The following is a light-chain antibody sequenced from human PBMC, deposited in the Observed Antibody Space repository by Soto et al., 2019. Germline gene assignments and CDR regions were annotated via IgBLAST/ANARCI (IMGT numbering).Light chain of an antibody. Sequence: SYELTQPPSVSVAPGKTARITCGGNNIGSKSVHWYQQKPGQAPVLVIYYDSDRPSGIPERCSGSNSGNTATLTISRVEAGDAADYYCQVCDSSSDHPYVVFGGGTQLTVL. CDR3: QVCDSSSDHPYVV. J-gene: IGLJ2*01. V-gene: IGLV3-21*04. CDR1: NIGSKS. CDR2: YDS.